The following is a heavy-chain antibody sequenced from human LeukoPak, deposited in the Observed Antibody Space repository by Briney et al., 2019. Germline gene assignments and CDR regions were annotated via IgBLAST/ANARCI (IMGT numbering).Heavy chain of an antibody. V-gene: IGHV3-30*18. CDR1: AFTFSSYG. CDR2: ISYDGSDK. Sequence: PGGSLRLSCAASAFTFSSYGMHWVRQAPGKGLEWVALISYDGSDKDYAKSVKGRFTISRDNSKNTLYLQMNSLRAEDTAVYYCAKDMSGGDCPDYWGQGTLVTVSS. J-gene: IGHJ4*02. CDR3: AKDMSGGDCPDY. D-gene: IGHD2-21*02.